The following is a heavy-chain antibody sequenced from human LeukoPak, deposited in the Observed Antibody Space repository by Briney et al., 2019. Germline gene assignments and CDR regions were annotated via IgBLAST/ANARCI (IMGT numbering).Heavy chain of an antibody. D-gene: IGHD6-6*01. V-gene: IGHV4-34*01. CDR3: ARSSIAARGRHNWFDP. CDR2: IYYSGST. Sequence: SETLSLTCAVYGGSFSSYYWSWIRQPPGKGLEWIGSIYYSGSTYYNPSLKSRVTISVDTSKNQFSLKLSSVTAADTAVYYCARSSIAARGRHNWFDPWGQGTLVTVSS. J-gene: IGHJ5*02. CDR1: GGSFSSYY.